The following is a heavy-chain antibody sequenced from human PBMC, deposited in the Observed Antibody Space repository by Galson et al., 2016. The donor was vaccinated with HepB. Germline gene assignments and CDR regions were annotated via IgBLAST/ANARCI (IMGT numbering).Heavy chain of an antibody. CDR2: IKSKTDGGTT. CDR3: TTDRELRWGPWFDP. CDR1: GFTFSDAW. V-gene: IGHV3-15*01. J-gene: IGHJ5*02. Sequence: SLRLSCAASGFTFSDAWMSWVRQAPGKGLEWVGRIKSKTDGGTTDYAAPVKGRFTISRDDSKNTLYLQMNSLKTEDTAVYYCTTDRELRWGPWFDPWGQGTLVTVSS. D-gene: IGHD3-16*01.